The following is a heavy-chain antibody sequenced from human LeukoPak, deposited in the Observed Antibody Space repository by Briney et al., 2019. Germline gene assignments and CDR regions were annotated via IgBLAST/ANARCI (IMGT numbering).Heavy chain of an antibody. CDR1: GGTFSSYA. V-gene: IGHV1-69*04. D-gene: IGHD3-16*01. CDR3: ASGAVRTSIDLDY. Sequence: SVKVSCKASGGTFSSYAISWVRQAPGQGLEWMGRIIPIFGIANYAQKFQGRVTITADKSTSTAYMELSSLRSEDTAVYYCASGAVRTSIDLDYWGQGTLVTVSS. CDR2: IIPIFGIA. J-gene: IGHJ4*02.